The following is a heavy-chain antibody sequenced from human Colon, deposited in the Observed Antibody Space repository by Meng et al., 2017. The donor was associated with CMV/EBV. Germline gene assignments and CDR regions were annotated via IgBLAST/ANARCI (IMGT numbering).Heavy chain of an antibody. V-gene: IGHV4-34*01. J-gene: IGHJ4*01. D-gene: IGHD2-2*01. CDR3: ARATKASCWEVLDY. CDR2: INRNGST. CDR1: VGSFSGSY. Sequence: VQVQQWGAGLLKHAETPSHTCAVYVGSFSGSYWTWMRETPGKRLEWNGEINRNGSTDYNPSLKSRVTISVDTSKTQFSLKLNSVTAADTAVYYCARATKASCWEVLDYWGHGTLVTVSS.